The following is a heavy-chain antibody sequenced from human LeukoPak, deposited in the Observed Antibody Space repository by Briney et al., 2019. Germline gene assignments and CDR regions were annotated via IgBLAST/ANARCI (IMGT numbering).Heavy chain of an antibody. Sequence: GGSLRLSCAASGFTFSSYWMSWVRQAPGKGLEWVADIKQDGSAKYYMDSVKGRFTISRDSAKNSLYLQMNSLRAEDTAVYYCAKIYCTSTDCYYDYWGQGTLVTVSS. CDR3: AKIYCTSTDCYYDY. V-gene: IGHV3-7*01. CDR1: GFTFSSYW. CDR2: IKQDGSAK. D-gene: IGHD2-2*01. J-gene: IGHJ4*02.